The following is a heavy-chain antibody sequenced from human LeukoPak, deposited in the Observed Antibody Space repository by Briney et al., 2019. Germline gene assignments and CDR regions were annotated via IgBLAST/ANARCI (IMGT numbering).Heavy chain of an antibody. D-gene: IGHD3-3*01. V-gene: IGHV3-15*01. CDR2: IKSKTDGGTT. CDR3: STMFYDYWSGYYVADY. Sequence: SGGSLRLSCAASGFTFTNAWMNWVRQAPGRGLEWVGRIKSKTDGGTTDYAAPVEGRFTISRDDSKHTVYLQMNNLKTDDTAVYYCSTMFYDYWSGYYVADYWGQGTLVTVSS. CDR1: GFTFTNAW. J-gene: IGHJ4*02.